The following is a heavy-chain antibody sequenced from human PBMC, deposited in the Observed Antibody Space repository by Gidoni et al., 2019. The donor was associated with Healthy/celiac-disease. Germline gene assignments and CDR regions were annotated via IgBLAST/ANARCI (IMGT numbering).Heavy chain of an antibody. CDR1: GGTFSSYA. CDR3: ARVGKNYHWSGYYNYYYYGMDV. J-gene: IGHJ6*02. CDR2: IIPIFGTA. Sequence: QVQLVQSGAEVKKPGSSVKVSCKASGGTFSSYAISWVRQAPGQGLEWMGGIIPIFGTANYAQKFQGRVTITADESTSTAYMELSSLRSEDTAVYYCARVGKNYHWSGYYNYYYYGMDVWGQGTTVTVSS. D-gene: IGHD3-3*01. V-gene: IGHV1-69*01.